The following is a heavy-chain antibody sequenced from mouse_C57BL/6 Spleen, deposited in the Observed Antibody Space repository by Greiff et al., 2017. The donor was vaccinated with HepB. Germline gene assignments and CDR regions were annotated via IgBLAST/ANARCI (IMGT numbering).Heavy chain of an antibody. J-gene: IGHJ1*03. D-gene: IGHD2-5*01. CDR2: IRSKSNNYAT. Sequence: EVKLVESGGGLVQPKGSLKLSCAASGFSFNTYAMNWVRQAPGKGLEWVARIRSKSNNYATYYADSVKDRFTISRDDSESMLYLQMNNLKTEDTAMYYCVRAYYSNYWYFDVWGTGTTVTVSS. V-gene: IGHV10-1*01. CDR1: GFSFNTYA. CDR3: VRAYYSNYWYFDV.